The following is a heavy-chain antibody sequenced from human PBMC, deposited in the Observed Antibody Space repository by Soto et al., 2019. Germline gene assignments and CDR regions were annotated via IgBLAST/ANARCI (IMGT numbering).Heavy chain of an antibody. Sequence: SETLSLTCAVYGGSFSGYYWSWICQPPGKGLEWTGEINHSGSTNYNPSLKSRVTISVDTSKNQFSLKLSSVTAADTAVYYCARGGLSRYYGSGSYYPDWGQGTLVTVSS. V-gene: IGHV4-34*01. CDR3: ARGGLSRYYGSGSYYPD. J-gene: IGHJ4*02. CDR1: GGSFSGYY. CDR2: INHSGST. D-gene: IGHD3-10*01.